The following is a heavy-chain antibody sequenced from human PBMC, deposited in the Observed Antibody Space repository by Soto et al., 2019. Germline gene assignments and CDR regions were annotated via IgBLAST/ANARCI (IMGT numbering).Heavy chain of an antibody. CDR2: ISFRGDA. D-gene: IGHD2-8*01. CDR1: GGSITSGDYF. V-gene: IGHV4-30-4*01. CDR3: AREVSMVYAAL. Sequence: SETLSLTCTFSGGSITSGDYFWSWIRQPPGKGLEWIGYISFRGDAYYNPSLKTRVSMSFHTSKNQFSLKLNSVTAADTAVYYCAREVSMVYAALGGQGTPVTVS. J-gene: IGHJ4*02.